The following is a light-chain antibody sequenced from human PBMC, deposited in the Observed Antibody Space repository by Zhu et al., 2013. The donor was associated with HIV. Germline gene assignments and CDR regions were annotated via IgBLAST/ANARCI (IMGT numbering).Light chain of an antibody. CDR1: SSDVGGYNL. J-gene: IGLJ1*01. CDR2: EVS. CDR3: SSCTSSSLYV. Sequence: QSALTQPASVSGSPGQSITISCTGTSSDVGGYNLVSWYQQHSGKAPKFLIYEVSKRPSGVSNRFSGSKSGNTASLTISGLQAEDEADYYCSSCTSSSLYVFGTGTKVTVL. V-gene: IGLV2-14*02.